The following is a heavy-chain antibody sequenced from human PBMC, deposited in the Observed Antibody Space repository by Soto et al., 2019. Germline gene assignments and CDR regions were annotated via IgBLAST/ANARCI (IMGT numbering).Heavy chain of an antibody. J-gene: IGHJ4*02. CDR3: ARSLLGDYYDSDGLDN. CDR2: IIPIFDIT. D-gene: IGHD3-22*01. Sequence: QVQLVQSGTELRKPGSSLTVSAKASEGPSGNYRITWVERAPDKGLEGMERIIPFLKIKNTDRKFQGRIIPIFDITNYAQKFQGRVTITADKSTSTVYMDLSSLRSEDTAVYYCARSLLGDYYDSDGLDNWGQGTLVTVSS. V-gene: IGHV1-69*02. CDR1: EGPSGNYR.